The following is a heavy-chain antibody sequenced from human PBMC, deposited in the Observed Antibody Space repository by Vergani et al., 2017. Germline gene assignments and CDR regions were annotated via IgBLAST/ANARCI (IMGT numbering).Heavy chain of an antibody. V-gene: IGHV4-4*03. CDR1: GISVSSDKW. CDR3: ARQYERGYSYGT. CDR2: IFHDGGT. Sequence: QVQLQESGPGLVKPPGTLSLTCAVSGISVSSDKWWTWVRQPPGKGLEWIAEIFHDGGTNYNPSLKSRVTIVLDKSKNQISLNLNSVSAADTAVYYCARQYERGYSYGTWGQGILVTVSS. D-gene: IGHD5-18*01. J-gene: IGHJ5*02.